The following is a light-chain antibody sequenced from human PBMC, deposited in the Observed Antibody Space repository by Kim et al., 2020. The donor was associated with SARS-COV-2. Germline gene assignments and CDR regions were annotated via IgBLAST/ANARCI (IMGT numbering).Light chain of an antibody. Sequence: SYELTQPPSVSVSPGQTASITCSGDKLGDKYACWYQQKPGQSPVLVIYQDSKRPSGIPERFSGSNSGNTATLTLSGTQAMDEADYYCQAWDSSTACVFGG. CDR1: KLGDKY. CDR3: QAWDSSTACV. CDR2: QDS. V-gene: IGLV3-1*01. J-gene: IGLJ3*02.